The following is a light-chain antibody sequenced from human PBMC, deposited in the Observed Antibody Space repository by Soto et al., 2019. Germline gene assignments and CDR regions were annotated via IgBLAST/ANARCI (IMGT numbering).Light chain of an antibody. V-gene: IGKV1-33*01. Sequence: DIQMTQSPSSLSASVGDRVTITCQASQDISNYLIWYQQKPGKAPKCLIYDATNLETGVPSRFSGNGFGTHVTFTISSLQPEDIATYYCQQLDKLHISFGGGTKVEIK. J-gene: IGKJ4*01. CDR3: QQLDKLHIS. CDR1: QDISNY. CDR2: DAT.